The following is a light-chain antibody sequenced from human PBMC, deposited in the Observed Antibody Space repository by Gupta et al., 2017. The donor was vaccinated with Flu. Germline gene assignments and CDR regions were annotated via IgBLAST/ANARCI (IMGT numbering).Light chain of an antibody. Sequence: QSALPQPASVSGSPGQSITISCTGTSSDVGTYTLVSWYQQDPGKAPRLIISEVVKRAPGVSNRFSASKSGNTASLTISGLQAEDEADYYCCSYTTAMTYVFGPGTKVTVL. CDR3: CSYTTAMTYV. CDR1: SSDVGTYTL. V-gene: IGLV2-23*02. CDR2: EVV. J-gene: IGLJ1*01.